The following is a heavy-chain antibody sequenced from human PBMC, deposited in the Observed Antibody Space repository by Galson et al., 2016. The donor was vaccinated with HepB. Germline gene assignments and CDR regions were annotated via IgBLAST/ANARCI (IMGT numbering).Heavy chain of an antibody. D-gene: IGHD7-27*01. CDR2: IYPGGGST. J-gene: IGHJ4*02. CDR1: GYSFTNYY. CDR3: AREVHTGGSRPYLDY. V-gene: IGHV1-46*01. Sequence: SVKVSCKASGYSFTNYYLHWVRQAPGQGLEWMGIIYPGGGSTTYAQNFQGRVTMTTDTSTSAVYVELSSLRSEDTAVYYCAREVHTGGSRPYLDYWGQGTLVTVST.